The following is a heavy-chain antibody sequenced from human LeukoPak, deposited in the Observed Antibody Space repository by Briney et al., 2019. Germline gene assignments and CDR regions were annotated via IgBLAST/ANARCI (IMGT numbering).Heavy chain of an antibody. J-gene: IGHJ4*02. D-gene: IGHD1-26*01. CDR3: AREGGSYRSFDY. V-gene: IGHV4-4*07. CDR1: GDSIGSYY. CDR2: MYSSGTT. Sequence: SETLSLTCTVSGDSIGSYYWSWIRQPAGKGLEWIGRMYSSGTTHYSPSLKSRITMSVDTSKNQFSLRLSSVTAADTAVYYCAREGGSYRSFDYWGQGTLVTVSS.